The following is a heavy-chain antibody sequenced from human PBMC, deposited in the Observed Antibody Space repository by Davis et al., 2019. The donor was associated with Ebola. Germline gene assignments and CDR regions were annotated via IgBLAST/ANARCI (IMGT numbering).Heavy chain of an antibody. Sequence: GESLKISCAASGFTFSGSAMHWVRQAPGKGLEWVGRIKSKTDGGTTDYAAPVKGRFTISRDDSKNTLYLQMNSLKTEDTAVYYCTTQQLFPNYYYGMDVWGQGTTVTVSS. V-gene: IGHV3-15*07. CDR3: TTQQLFPNYYYGMDV. CDR2: IKSKTDGGTT. J-gene: IGHJ6*02. D-gene: IGHD6-13*01. CDR1: GFTFSGSA.